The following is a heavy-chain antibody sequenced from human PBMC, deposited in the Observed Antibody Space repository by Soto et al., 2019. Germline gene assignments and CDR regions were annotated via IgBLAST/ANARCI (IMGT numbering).Heavy chain of an antibody. J-gene: IGHJ6*02. V-gene: IGHV4-61*01. CDR1: GGSVSSGNYY. Sequence: QVQLHESGPGLVKPSETLSLTCTVSGGSVSSGNYYWSWIRQPPGKGLEWVGYMYYSGNTNYNPSLKSRATISLDTSKNQFSLRLSSVTAVDTAVYYYARESSGYDLHYYYGMDVWGQGTTVTVSS. D-gene: IGHD5-12*01. CDR2: MYYSGNT. CDR3: ARESSGYDLHYYYGMDV.